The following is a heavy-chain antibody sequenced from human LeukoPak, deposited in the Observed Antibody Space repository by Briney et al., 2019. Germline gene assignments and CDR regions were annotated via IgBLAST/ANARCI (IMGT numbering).Heavy chain of an antibody. CDR3: ARGSPYDILTGSPPPWLDP. CDR1: GVSISSYY. Sequence: SETLSLTCTVSGVSISSYYWSWIRQPPGQGLEWIGYIYYSGSTNYNPSLKSRVTISVDTSKTQLSLKLSSVSAAETAVYYCARGSPYDILTGSPPPWLDPWGEGTLVTVSS. D-gene: IGHD3-9*01. J-gene: IGHJ5*02. CDR2: IYYSGST. V-gene: IGHV4-59*01.